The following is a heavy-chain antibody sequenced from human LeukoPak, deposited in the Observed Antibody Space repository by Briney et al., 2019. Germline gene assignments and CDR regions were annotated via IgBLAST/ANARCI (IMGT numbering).Heavy chain of an antibody. CDR2: IYTSGST. CDR1: GGSISSYY. Sequence: SETLSLTCTVSGGSISSYYWSWIRQPAGKGLEWIGRIYTSGSTNYNPSLKSRVTMSVDTSKNQFSLKLSSVTAADTAVYYCAREPTYYDFWSGYYRGSDDAFDIWGQGTMVTVSS. CDR3: AREPTYYDFWSGYYRGSDDAFDI. D-gene: IGHD3-3*01. V-gene: IGHV4-4*07. J-gene: IGHJ3*02.